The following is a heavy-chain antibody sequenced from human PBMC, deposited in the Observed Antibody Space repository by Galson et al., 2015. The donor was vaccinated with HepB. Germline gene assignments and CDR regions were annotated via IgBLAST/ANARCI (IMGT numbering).Heavy chain of an antibody. Sequence: SLRHSCAASGFTFSSYAMSWVRQAPGKGLEWVSAISGSGGSTYYADSVKGRFTISRDNSKNTLYLQMNSLRAEDTAVYYCAKDGAVGSSGWYAFDIWGQGTMVTVSS. CDR2: ISGSGGST. CDR1: GFTFSSYA. V-gene: IGHV3-23*01. CDR3: AKDGAVGSSGWYAFDI. D-gene: IGHD6-19*01. J-gene: IGHJ3*02.